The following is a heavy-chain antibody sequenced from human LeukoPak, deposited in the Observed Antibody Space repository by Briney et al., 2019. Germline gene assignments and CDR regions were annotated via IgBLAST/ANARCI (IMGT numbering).Heavy chain of an antibody. CDR1: GGSFSGYY. D-gene: IGHD1-26*01. CDR2: INHSGST. CDR3: ARLARIVAATNYFDY. V-gene: IGHV4-34*01. Sequence: SETLSLTCAVYGGSFSGYYWSWIRQPPGKGLEWIGEINHSGSTNYNPSLKSRVTISVDTSKNQFSLKLSSVTAADTAVYYCARLARIVAATNYFDYWGQGTLVTVSS. J-gene: IGHJ4*02.